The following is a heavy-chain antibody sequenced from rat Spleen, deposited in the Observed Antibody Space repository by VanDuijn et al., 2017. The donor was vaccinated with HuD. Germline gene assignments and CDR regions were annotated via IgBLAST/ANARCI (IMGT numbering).Heavy chain of an antibody. J-gene: IGHJ2*01. CDR2: IIYDGSRT. CDR1: GFTFSDYN. CDR3: VRHRDYYNSYVYAFDY. Sequence: EVQLVESGGGLVQPGRSLKLSCAASGFTFSDYNMAWVRQAPKKGLEWVATIIYDGSRTYYRDSVKGRFTISRDNAKSTLYLQMDSLRSEDTATYYCVRHRDYYNSYVYAFDYWGQGVMVTVSS. V-gene: IGHV5-7*01. D-gene: IGHD1-2*01.